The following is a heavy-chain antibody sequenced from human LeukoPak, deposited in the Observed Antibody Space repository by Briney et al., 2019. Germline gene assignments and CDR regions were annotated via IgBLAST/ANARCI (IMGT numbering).Heavy chain of an antibody. Sequence: SQTLSLTCVISGDSVSSNSAAWNWIRQSPSRGLEWLGRTYYRSKWYSYSAVSVKSRIIINPDTSKNQFSLQLNSVTPEDTAVYYCARGLRLGELRDYWGQGTLVTVSS. CDR3: ARGLRLGELRDY. D-gene: IGHD3-16*01. CDR1: GDSVSSNSAA. CDR2: TYYRSKWYS. V-gene: IGHV6-1*01. J-gene: IGHJ4*02.